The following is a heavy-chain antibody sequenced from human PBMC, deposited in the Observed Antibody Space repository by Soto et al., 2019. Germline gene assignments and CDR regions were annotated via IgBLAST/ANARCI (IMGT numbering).Heavy chain of an antibody. CDR2: ISGSGGST. CDR1: GFTFSSYA. D-gene: IGHD3-22*01. J-gene: IGHJ4*02. CDR3: AKSRYYYDSSGYYYVASGFDY. Sequence: PGGSLRLSCAASGFTFSSYAMSWVRKAPGKGLEWVSAISGSGGSTYYADSVKGRFTISRDNSKNTLYLQMNSLRAEDTAVYYCAKSRYYYDSSGYYYVASGFDYWGQGTLVTVSS. V-gene: IGHV3-23*01.